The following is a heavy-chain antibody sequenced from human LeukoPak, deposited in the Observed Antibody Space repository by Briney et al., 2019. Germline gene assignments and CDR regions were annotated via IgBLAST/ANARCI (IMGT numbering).Heavy chain of an antibody. D-gene: IGHD3-3*01. CDR2: IYTSGST. J-gene: IGHJ4*02. Sequence: SETLSLTCTVSGGSISSGSYYWSWIRQPAGKGLEWIGRIYTSGSTNYNPSLKSRVTISVDTSKNQFSLKLSSVTAADTAVYYCAREGYAFWRGYPLDYWGQGTLVTVSS. CDR1: GGSISSGSYY. V-gene: IGHV4-61*02. CDR3: AREGYAFWRGYPLDY.